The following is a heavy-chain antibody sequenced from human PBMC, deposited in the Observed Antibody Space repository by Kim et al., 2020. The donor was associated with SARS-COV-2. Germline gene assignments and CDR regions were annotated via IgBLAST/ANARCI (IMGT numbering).Heavy chain of an antibody. D-gene: IGHD6-13*01. V-gene: IGHV7-4-1*02. Sequence: ASVKVSCKASGYTFTSYAMNWVRQAPGQGLEWMGWINTNTGNPTYAQGFTGRFVFSLDTSVSTAYLQISSLKAEDTAVYYCARIGDSSSWWARTYYYYYYGMDVWGQGTTVTVSS. CDR3: ARIGDSSSWWARTYYYYYYGMDV. J-gene: IGHJ6*02. CDR1: GYTFTSYA. CDR2: INTNTGNP.